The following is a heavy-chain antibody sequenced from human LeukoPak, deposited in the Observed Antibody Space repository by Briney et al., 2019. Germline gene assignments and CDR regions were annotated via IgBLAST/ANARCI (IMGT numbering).Heavy chain of an antibody. CDR2: IIPIFGTA. J-gene: IGHJ5*02. D-gene: IGHD2-2*02. CDR1: GGTFSTFT. V-gene: IGHV1-69*13. Sequence: SVKVSCKASGGTFSTFTINWVRQAPGQGLEWMGGIIPIFGTAYYAQHFQGRVTITADDSASTAYMEARSLRSEDTAVYYCARDRGYCTRTNCYRGWFDPWGQGTLVTVSS. CDR3: ARDRGYCTRTNCYRGWFDP.